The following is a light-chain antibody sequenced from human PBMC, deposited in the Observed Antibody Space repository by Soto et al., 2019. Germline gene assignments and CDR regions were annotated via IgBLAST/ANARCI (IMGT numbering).Light chain of an antibody. CDR2: GXS. J-gene: IGKJ1*01. CDR3: QQSNSITWT. V-gene: IGKV3-15*01. Sequence: VVLTQSPATLSLSPGERATLSCRASQSVXSNLAWYQQKPGQAPRLLIDGXSTMATGSPARLSGSGSGTEFTLTISSLQPEDFATYSCQQSNSITWTFGQGTKVDIK. CDR1: QSVXSN.